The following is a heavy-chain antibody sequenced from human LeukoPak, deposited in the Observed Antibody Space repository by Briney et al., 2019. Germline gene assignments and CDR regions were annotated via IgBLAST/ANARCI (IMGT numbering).Heavy chain of an antibody. V-gene: IGHV3-30*02. Sequence: PGGSLRLSCAASGFTFSSYGMHWVRQAPGKGLEWVAFIRYDGSNKYYADSVKGRFTISRDNSKNTLYLQMDSLRAEDTAVYYCARAVDTAMVFRGQGTLVTVSS. CDR2: IRYDGSNK. CDR3: ARAVDTAMVF. CDR1: GFTFSSYG. J-gene: IGHJ4*02. D-gene: IGHD5-18*01.